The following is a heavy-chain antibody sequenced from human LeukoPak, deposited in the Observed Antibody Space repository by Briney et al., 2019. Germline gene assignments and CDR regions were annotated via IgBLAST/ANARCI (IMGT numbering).Heavy chain of an antibody. V-gene: IGHV4-39*07. D-gene: IGHD6-13*01. J-gene: IGHJ5*02. CDR3: ARKKLRKIAAGGTMTESAAWFDP. Sequence: SETLSLTCTVSGGSISSSSYYWGWIRQPPGKGLEWIGSIYYSGSTYYNPSLKSRVTMLLDTSKNQFSLKLNSVTAADTAVYYCARKKLRKIAAGGTMTESAAWFDPWGQGTLVTVSS. CDR1: GGSISSSSYY. CDR2: IYYSGST.